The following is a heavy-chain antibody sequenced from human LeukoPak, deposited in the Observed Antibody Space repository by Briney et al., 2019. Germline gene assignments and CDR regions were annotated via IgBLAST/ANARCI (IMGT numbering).Heavy chain of an antibody. CDR1: GYTFTSYD. Sequence: ASVKVSCKASGYTFTSYDINWVRQATGQGLEWMGWMNPNSGNTGYAQKFQGRVTMTRNTSISTAYMELSSLRSEDTAVYYCARGGIVVVTARPYYLDYWGQGTLVTVSS. V-gene: IGHV1-8*01. D-gene: IGHD2-21*02. CDR2: MNPNSGNT. CDR3: ARGGIVVVTARPYYLDY. J-gene: IGHJ4*02.